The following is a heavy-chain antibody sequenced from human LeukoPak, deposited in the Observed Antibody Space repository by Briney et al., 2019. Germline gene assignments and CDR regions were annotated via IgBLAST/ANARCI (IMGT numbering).Heavy chain of an antibody. CDR2: VRYDGNNK. Sequence: AGGSLRLSCAASGFTFSTYGVHWVRQAPGKGLEWVAFVRYDGNNKYYADSVKGRFTISRDNSKNTLYLQMNSLRAEDTAMYYCAKDQRSTGAPYYFDYWGQGTLVTVSS. CDR3: AKDQRSTGAPYYFDY. V-gene: IGHV3-30*02. CDR1: GFTFSTYG. J-gene: IGHJ4*02. D-gene: IGHD7-27*01.